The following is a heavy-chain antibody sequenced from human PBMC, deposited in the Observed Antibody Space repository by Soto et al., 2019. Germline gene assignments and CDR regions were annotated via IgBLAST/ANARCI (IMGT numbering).Heavy chain of an antibody. D-gene: IGHD6-19*01. Sequence: SQTLSLTFAISGASVSSNSAACNWIRQSPSRNLEWLGRTYYRSKWYNDYAVSVKNRITINPDTSKNQFSLQLNSVTPEDTAVYYCARDRGSGWLSDYYYGMDVWGQGTTVTVSS. CDR1: GASVSSNSAA. V-gene: IGHV6-1*01. J-gene: IGHJ6*02. CDR3: ARDRGSGWLSDYYYGMDV. CDR2: TYYRSKWYN.